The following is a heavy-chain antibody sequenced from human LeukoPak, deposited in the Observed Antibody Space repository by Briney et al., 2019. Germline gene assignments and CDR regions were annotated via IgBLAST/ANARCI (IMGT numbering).Heavy chain of an antibody. J-gene: IGHJ4*02. CDR2: INPISGGT. V-gene: IGHV1-2*02. CDR3: ARDREHYFDY. CDR1: GYTFTRYY. Sequence: GSVKVSCKTSGYTFTRYYIHWVRQAPGQGREWMGWINPISGGTNYAQKFQDRVTMTRATSISTAYMELSRLRSDDTAIYYCARDREHYFDYWGQGTLVTVSS. D-gene: IGHD1-26*01.